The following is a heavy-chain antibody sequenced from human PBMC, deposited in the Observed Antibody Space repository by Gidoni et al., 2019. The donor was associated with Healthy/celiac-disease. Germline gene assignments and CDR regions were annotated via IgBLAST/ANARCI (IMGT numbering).Heavy chain of an antibody. CDR2: ISGSGGST. D-gene: IGHD3-22*01. J-gene: IGHJ4*02. CDR3: AKTPRRSSGYYYGAFDY. V-gene: IGHV3-23*01. CDR1: GFPFSRYA. Sequence: EVQLLASGGGLVQPGGSLRLSCAASGFPFSRYAMSWVRQAPGKGLEWVSAISGSGGSTYYADSVKGRFTISRDNSKNTLYLQMNSLRAEDTAVYYCAKTPRRSSGYYYGAFDYWGQGTLVTVSS.